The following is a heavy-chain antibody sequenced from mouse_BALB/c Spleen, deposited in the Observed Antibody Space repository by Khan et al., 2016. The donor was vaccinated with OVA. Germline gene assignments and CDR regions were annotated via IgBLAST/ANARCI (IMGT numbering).Heavy chain of an antibody. CDR2: INPSTGYT. Sequence: QVQLQQSGAELAKPGASVKMSCKASGYTFINYWILWIKQRPGQGLEWIGYINPSTGYTEYNQNFKDKATLTADKSSSTAYMQLSSLTSEDSTDYYCARRGLQWYFDDWGQGTTLTVSS. CDR1: GYTFINYW. V-gene: IGHV1-7*01. J-gene: IGHJ2*01. CDR3: ARRGLQWYFDD. D-gene: IGHD1-3*01.